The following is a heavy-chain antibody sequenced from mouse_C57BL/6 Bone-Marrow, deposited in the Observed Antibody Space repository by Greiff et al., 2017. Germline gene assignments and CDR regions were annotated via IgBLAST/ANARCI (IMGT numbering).Heavy chain of an antibody. V-gene: IGHV1-59*01. CDR3: ARERNGLRLAWFAY. J-gene: IGHJ3*01. CDR1: GYTFTSYW. Sequence: QVQLQQPGAELVRPGTSVKLSCKASGYTFTSYWMHWVKQRPGQGLEWIGVIDPSDSYTNYNQKFKGKDTLTVDTSSSTAYMQLSSLTSEDSAVYYCARERNGLRLAWFAYWGQGTLVTVSA. CDR2: IDPSDSYT. D-gene: IGHD2-4*01.